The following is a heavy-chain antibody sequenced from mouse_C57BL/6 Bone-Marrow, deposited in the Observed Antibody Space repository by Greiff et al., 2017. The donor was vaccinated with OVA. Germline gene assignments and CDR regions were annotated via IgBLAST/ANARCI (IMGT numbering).Heavy chain of an antibody. J-gene: IGHJ2*01. Sequence: EVKLMESGPGLAKPSQTLSLTCSVTGYSITSDYWNWIRKFPGNKLEYMGYISYSGSTYYNPSLKSRISITGDTSKNQYYLQLNSVTTEDTATYYCARSPGGIRPYIDYWGQGTTLTVSS. CDR2: ISYSGST. V-gene: IGHV3-8*01. CDR3: ARSPGGIRPYIDY. CDR1: GYSITSDY. D-gene: IGHD2-4*01.